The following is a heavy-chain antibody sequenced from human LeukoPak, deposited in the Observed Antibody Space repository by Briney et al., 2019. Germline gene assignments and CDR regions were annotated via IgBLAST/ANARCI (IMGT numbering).Heavy chain of an antibody. V-gene: IGHV4-59*01. CDR3: ARPFSSGWYPYSIGGLWFDY. D-gene: IGHD6-19*01. Sequence: SETLSLTCTVSGGSISSYYWSWIRQPPGKGLEWIGYIYYTGSTKYNPSLKSRVTISVDTSKNQFSLKLSSVTAVDTAVYYCARPFSSGWYPYSIGGLWFDYWGQGTLVTVSS. CDR1: GGSISSYY. CDR2: IYYTGST. J-gene: IGHJ4*02.